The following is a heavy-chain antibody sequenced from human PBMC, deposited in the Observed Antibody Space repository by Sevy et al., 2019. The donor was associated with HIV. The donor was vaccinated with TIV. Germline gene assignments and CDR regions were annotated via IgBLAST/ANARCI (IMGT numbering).Heavy chain of an antibody. CDR2: VYPNSGDT. CDR1: GYTFTGDY. CDR3: ARDAAGGTTNSGMDV. J-gene: IGHJ6*02. V-gene: IGHV1-2*06. Sequence: ASVKVSCKASGYTFTGDYLHCVRQAPGQGLEWMGRVYPNSGDTNYARKFQGRVIMTRDTSISTAYMELTRLRFDDTAVYFCARDAAGGTTNSGMDVWGQGTTVTVSS. D-gene: IGHD1-7*01.